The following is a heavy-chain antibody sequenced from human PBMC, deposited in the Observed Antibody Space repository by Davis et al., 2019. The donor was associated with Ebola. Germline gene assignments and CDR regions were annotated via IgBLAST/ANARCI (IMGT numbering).Heavy chain of an antibody. D-gene: IGHD4-11*01. V-gene: IGHV3-33*01. CDR1: GFTFSSYG. J-gene: IGHJ4*02. CDR2: IWYDGSNK. Sequence: GESLKISCAASGFTFSSYGMHWVRQAPGKGLEWVAVIWYDGSNKYYADSVKGRFTISRDNSKNTLYLQMNSLRAEDTAVYYCARDSDDYSFDYWGQGTLVTVSS. CDR3: ARDSDDYSFDY.